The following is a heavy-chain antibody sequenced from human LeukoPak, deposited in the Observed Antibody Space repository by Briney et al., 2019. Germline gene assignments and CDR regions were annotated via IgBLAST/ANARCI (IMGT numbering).Heavy chain of an antibody. J-gene: IGHJ4*02. V-gene: IGHV4-59*01. D-gene: IGHD6-13*01. CDR2: IYYSGST. Sequence: SETLSLTCSVSGGSITNTFWSWIRQTPGKGLEWIAYIYYSGSTNYNPSLKSRVTISVDTSKNQFSLKLSSVTAADTAVYYCARGEYSSSWYFDYWGQGTLVTVSS. CDR3: ARGEYSSSWYFDY. CDR1: GGSITNTF.